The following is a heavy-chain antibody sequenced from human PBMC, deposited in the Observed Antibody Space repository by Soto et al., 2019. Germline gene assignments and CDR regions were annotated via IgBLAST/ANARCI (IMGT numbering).Heavy chain of an antibody. CDR3: ASPLESRYYYYGMDV. D-gene: IGHD1-1*01. CDR2: IDPSDSYT. CDR1: GYSFTSYW. J-gene: IGHJ6*02. V-gene: IGHV5-10-1*01. Sequence: GESLKISCKGSGYSFTSYWISWVRQMPGKGLEWMGRIDPSDSYTNYSPSFQGHVTIPADKSISTAYLQWSSLKASDTAMYYCASPLESRYYYYGMDVWGQGTTVTVSS.